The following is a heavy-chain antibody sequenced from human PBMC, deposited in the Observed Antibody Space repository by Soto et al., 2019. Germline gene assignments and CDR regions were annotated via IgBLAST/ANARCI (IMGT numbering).Heavy chain of an antibody. CDR3: ARGASSSWYIDNWFDP. J-gene: IGHJ5*02. D-gene: IGHD6-13*01. CDR2: IYYSGST. V-gene: IGHV4-31*03. Sequence: SSETLSLTCTVSGGSISSGGYYWSWIRQHPGKGLEWIGYIYYSGSTYYNPPLKSRVTISVDTSKNQFSLKRSSVTAADTAVYYCARGASSSWYIDNWFDPWGKGTLVTVPS. CDR1: GGSISSGGYY.